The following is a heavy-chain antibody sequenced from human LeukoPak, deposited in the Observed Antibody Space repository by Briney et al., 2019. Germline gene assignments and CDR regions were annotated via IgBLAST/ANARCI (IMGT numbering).Heavy chain of an antibody. Sequence: GRSLRLSCAASGFTFSSYGMHWVRQAPGKGLEWVAVISYDGSNKYYADSVKSRFTISRDNSKNTLYLQMSSLRAEDTAVYYCAKKGLSYYYDSSGYYTPWSYFDYWGQGTLVTVSS. D-gene: IGHD3-22*01. J-gene: IGHJ4*02. CDR2: ISYDGSNK. V-gene: IGHV3-30*18. CDR1: GFTFSSYG. CDR3: AKKGLSYYYDSSGYYTPWSYFDY.